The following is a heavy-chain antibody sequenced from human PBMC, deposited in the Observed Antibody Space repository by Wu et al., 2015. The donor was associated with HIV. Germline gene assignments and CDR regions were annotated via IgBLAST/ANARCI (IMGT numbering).Heavy chain of an antibody. CDR3: ARGGPTNYFNSNAYYKHTPLDY. V-gene: IGHV1-8*01. CDR1: GYTFTSYD. D-gene: IGHD3-22*01. Sequence: QVQLVQSGAEVKKPGASVKVSCRPAGYTFTSYDINWVRQATGQGLEWMGWMNPNSGNTGYAQKFQGRVSMTRNTSINTAYMEVSSLRSEDTAVYYCARGGPTNYFNSNAYYKHTPLDYWGQGTLVTVSS. J-gene: IGHJ4*02. CDR2: MNPNSGNT.